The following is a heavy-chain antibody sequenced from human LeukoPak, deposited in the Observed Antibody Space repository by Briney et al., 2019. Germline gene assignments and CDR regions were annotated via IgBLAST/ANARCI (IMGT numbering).Heavy chain of an antibody. V-gene: IGHV3-49*04. J-gene: IGHJ6*04. CDR2: IRSKAYGGTT. CDR3: TRVRYCSGGSCYPYYYYGMDV. D-gene: IGHD2-15*01. CDR1: GFTFGDYA. Sequence: GRSLRLSCTASGFTFGDYAMSWVCQAPGKGLEWVGFIRSKAYGGTTEYAASVKGRFTISRDDSKSIAYLQMNSLKTEDTAVYYCTRVRYCSGGSCYPYYYYGMDVWGKGTTVTVSS.